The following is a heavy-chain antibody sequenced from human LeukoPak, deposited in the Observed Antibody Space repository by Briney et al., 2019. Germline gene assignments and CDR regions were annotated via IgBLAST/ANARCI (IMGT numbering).Heavy chain of an antibody. CDR3: ARGPH. CDR1: GFTFSSYG. CDR2: ISYDGSNK. V-gene: IGHV3-30*03. J-gene: IGHJ4*02. Sequence: GGSLRLSCAASGFTFSSYGMHWVRQAPGKGLEWVAVISYDGSNKYYADSVKGRFTISRDNAKNSVYLQMNSLRTEDTAVYYCARGPHWGQGTLVTVSS.